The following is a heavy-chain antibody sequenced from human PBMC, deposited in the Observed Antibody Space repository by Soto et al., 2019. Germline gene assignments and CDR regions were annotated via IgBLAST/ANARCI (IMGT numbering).Heavy chain of an antibody. CDR3: ARDTYYYDSSGYVYYYYGMDV. J-gene: IGHJ6*02. CDR2: IYYSGST. CDR1: GGSVSSGSYY. V-gene: IGHV4-61*01. D-gene: IGHD3-22*01. Sequence: SETLSLTCTVSGGSVSSGSYYWSWIRQPPGKGLEWIGYIYYSGSTNYNPSLKSRVTISVDTSKNQFSLKLSSVTAADTAVYYCARDTYYYDSSGYVYYYYGMDVWGQGTTVTVSS.